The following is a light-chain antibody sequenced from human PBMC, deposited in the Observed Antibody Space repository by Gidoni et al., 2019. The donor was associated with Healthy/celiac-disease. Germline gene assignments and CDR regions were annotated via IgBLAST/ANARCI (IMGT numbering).Light chain of an antibody. Sequence: SSALTPDPAVSVALGQTVRITCQGDSLRSYYASWYQQKPGQAHVLVIYGKNNRPSGIPDRFSGSRSGNTASLTINGAQEEDEADYYCNIHWVFGGGTKLTVL. CDR1: SLRSYY. CDR2: GKN. CDR3: NIHWV. J-gene: IGLJ3*02. V-gene: IGLV3-19*01.